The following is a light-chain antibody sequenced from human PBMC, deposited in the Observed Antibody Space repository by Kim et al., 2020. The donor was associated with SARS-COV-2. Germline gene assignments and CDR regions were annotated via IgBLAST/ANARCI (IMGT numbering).Light chain of an antibody. V-gene: IGKV3-20*01. CDR3: QQYGSSPST. CDR2: GAS. J-gene: IGKJ2*02. Sequence: LSPGESVTLSCRASQSVSGRYLAWYQQKPGLAPRLLISGASNRATGIPDRFSGSGSGTDFTLTINRLEPEDFAVYYCQQYGSSPSTFGQGTKLEI. CDR1: QSVSGRY.